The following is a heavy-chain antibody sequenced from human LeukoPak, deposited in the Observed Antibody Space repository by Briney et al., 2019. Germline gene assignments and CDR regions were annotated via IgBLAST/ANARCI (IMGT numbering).Heavy chain of an antibody. Sequence: PGRSLRLSCTASGFTFGDYAMSWVRQAPGKGLEWVGFIRSKPYGGTTEYAASVKGRFTISRDDSKSIAYLQMNSLKTEDTAVYYCTRSAGYCSGWYHDYWGQGTLVTVSS. CDR2: IRSKPYGGTT. V-gene: IGHV3-49*04. D-gene: IGHD6-19*01. CDR1: GFTFGDYA. CDR3: TRSAGYCSGWYHDY. J-gene: IGHJ4*02.